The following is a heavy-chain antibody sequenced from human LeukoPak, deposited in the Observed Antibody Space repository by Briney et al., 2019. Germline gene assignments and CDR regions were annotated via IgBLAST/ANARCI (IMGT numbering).Heavy chain of an antibody. J-gene: IGHJ4*02. V-gene: IGHV3-23*01. CDR3: ANDIVVVPAANPILFDY. Sequence: GGSLRLSCAASGFTFSSYAMSWVRQAPGKGLEWVSAISGSGGSTYYADSVKGRFTTSRDNSKNTLYLQMNSLRAEDTAVYYCANDIVVVPAANPILFDYWGQGTLVTVSS. D-gene: IGHD2-2*01. CDR1: GFTFSSYA. CDR2: ISGSGGST.